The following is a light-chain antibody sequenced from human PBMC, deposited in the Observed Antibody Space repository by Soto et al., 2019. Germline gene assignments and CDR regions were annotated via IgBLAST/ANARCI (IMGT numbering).Light chain of an antibody. Sequence: QSALTQPPSVSGSPGQSVTISCTGTSSDVGSYNRVSWYQQPPGTAPKLMIYEVSNRPSGVPDRFSGSKSGNTASLTISGLQAEDEAYYYCSSFTSSSTLVFCGGTKLTVL. CDR1: SSDVGSYNR. J-gene: IGLJ2*01. CDR2: EVS. V-gene: IGLV2-18*02. CDR3: SSFTSSSTLV.